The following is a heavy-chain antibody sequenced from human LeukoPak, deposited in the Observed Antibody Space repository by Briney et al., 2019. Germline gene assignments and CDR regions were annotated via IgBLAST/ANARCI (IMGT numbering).Heavy chain of an antibody. Sequence: NPSETLSLTCTVSGGSISPYYWSWIRQPPGKGLEWLGYIYYSGNTDYNPSLKSRVAISVDTSKNQFSLKLSSVTAADTAVYYCARSTGSTMFIDYPGQGTLVTVST. D-gene: IGHD3-10*02. V-gene: IGHV4-59*01. CDR3: ARSTGSTMFIDY. CDR1: GGSISPYY. J-gene: IGHJ4*02. CDR2: IYYSGNT.